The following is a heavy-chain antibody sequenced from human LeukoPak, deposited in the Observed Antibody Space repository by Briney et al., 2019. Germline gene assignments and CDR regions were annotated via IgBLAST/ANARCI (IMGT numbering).Heavy chain of an antibody. J-gene: IGHJ4*02. Sequence: GESLKISCKGSGYSFTSYWISWVRQMPGKGLEWMGRIDPSDSYPNYSPSFQGHVTISADKSISTAYLQWSSLKASDTAMYYCASQSNYDYSVHYWGQGTLVTVSS. CDR1: GYSFTSYW. CDR3: ASQSNYDYSVHY. V-gene: IGHV5-10-1*01. CDR2: IDPSDSYP. D-gene: IGHD4-11*01.